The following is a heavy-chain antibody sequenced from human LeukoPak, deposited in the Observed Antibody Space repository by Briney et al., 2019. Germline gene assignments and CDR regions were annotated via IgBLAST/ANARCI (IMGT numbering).Heavy chain of an antibody. V-gene: IGHV3-33*01. J-gene: IGHJ4*01. D-gene: IGHD6-13*01. Sequence: GGSLRLSCAASGFTFSRYGMHWVRQAPGKGLEWVAVIWYDGSNEYYADSVQGRFTISRDNSKNTLYLQMNSLRAEDTAVYYCAREFRAAVYFDYWGQGTLVTVSS. CDR1: GFTFSRYG. CDR2: IWYDGSNE. CDR3: AREFRAAVYFDY.